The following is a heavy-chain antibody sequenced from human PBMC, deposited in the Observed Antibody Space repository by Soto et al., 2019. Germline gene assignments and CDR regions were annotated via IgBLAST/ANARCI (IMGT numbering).Heavy chain of an antibody. Sequence: GVSVKVSCKASGYTFTSYAMHRVRQAPGQRLEWMGWINAGNGNTKYSQKFQGRVTITRDTSASTAYMELSSLRSEDTAVYYCASTPLVATNVIFDYWGQGTLVTVSS. CDR3: ASTPLVATNVIFDY. CDR2: INAGNGNT. CDR1: GYTFTSYA. V-gene: IGHV1-3*01. J-gene: IGHJ4*02. D-gene: IGHD5-12*01.